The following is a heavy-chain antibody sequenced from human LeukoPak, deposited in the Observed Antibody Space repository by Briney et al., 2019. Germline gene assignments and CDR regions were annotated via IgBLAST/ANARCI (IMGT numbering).Heavy chain of an antibody. Sequence: KSGGSLRLSCAASGFTFSSYAMSWVRQPPGKGLEWIGEIYHSGSTNYNPSLKSRVTISVDKSKNQFSLKLSSVTAADTAVYYCARLFTGKRMTNWFDPWGQGTLVTVSS. CDR2: IYHSGST. CDR1: GFTFSSYAM. CDR3: ARLFTGKRMTNWFDP. V-gene: IGHV4-4*02. D-gene: IGHD1-1*01. J-gene: IGHJ5*02.